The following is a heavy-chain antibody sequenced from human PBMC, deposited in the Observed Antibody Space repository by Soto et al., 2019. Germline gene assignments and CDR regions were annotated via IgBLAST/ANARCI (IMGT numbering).Heavy chain of an antibody. CDR3: ARDLLGSHFY. J-gene: IGHJ4*02. D-gene: IGHD1-26*01. Sequence: ASVKVSCKASGYTFTSYGISWVRQAPGQGLEWMGWINSYNGNTNYAQKLQGRVTMTTDTSTSTAYMELNSLRSEDTAMYYCARDLLGSHFYWGQGTQVTVSS. V-gene: IGHV1-18*01. CDR2: INSYNGNT. CDR1: GYTFTSYG.